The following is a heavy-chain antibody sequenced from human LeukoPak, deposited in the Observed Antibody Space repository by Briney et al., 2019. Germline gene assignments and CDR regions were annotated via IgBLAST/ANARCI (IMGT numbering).Heavy chain of an antibody. V-gene: IGHV1-69*04. CDR3: ARTAPFYGTENWFDP. Sequence: SVKVSCKASGGTFSSYAISWVRQAPGQGLEWMGRIIPILGIANYAQKFQGRVTITADKSTCTAYMELSSLRSEDTAVYYCARTAPFYGTENWFDPWGQGTLVTVSS. J-gene: IGHJ5*02. CDR1: GGTFSSYA. D-gene: IGHD2-8*02. CDR2: IIPILGIA.